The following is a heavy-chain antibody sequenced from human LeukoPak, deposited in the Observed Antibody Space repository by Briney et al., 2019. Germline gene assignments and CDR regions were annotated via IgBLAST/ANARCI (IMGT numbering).Heavy chain of an antibody. V-gene: IGHV3-23*01. CDR1: GFTFSSYA. CDR3: AKAPYGDYYYYFDY. CDR2: ISGSGGST. D-gene: IGHD4-17*01. Sequence: GGSLRLSCAASGFTFSSYAMSWVRQAPGKGLEWGSAISGSGGSTYYADSVKGRFTISRDNSKNTLYLQMNSLRAEDTAVYYCAKAPYGDYYYYFDYWGQGTLVTVSS. J-gene: IGHJ4*02.